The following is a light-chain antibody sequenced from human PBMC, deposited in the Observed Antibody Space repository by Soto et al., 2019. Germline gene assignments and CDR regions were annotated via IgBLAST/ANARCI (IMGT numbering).Light chain of an antibody. CDR2: DAS. J-gene: IGKJ4*01. CDR3: QPYNNWPLT. V-gene: IGKV3D-15*01. Sequence: EIVLTQSADTLSLSPGERATLSCWASHSVTTHLAWFQQRPGQTPRLLIYDASTRAPGIPARFSGRGSGAEFTLTINSLQSEDFAVYYCQPYNNWPLTFGGGTKVDIK. CDR1: HSVTTH.